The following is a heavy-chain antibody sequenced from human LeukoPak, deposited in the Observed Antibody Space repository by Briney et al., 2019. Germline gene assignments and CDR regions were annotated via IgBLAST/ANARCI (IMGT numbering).Heavy chain of an antibody. V-gene: IGHV4-61*02. CDR2: IYTSGSA. J-gene: IGHJ4*02. D-gene: IGHD6-13*01. CDR3: VRLGYSSSH. Sequence: SQTLSLTCTVSGGSISSGSYYWSWIRQPAGKGLEWIGRIYTSGSANYNPSLKSRVTISVDTSKNQFSLKLSSVTAADTAVYYCVRLGYSSSHWGQGTLVTVSS. CDR1: GGSISSGSYY.